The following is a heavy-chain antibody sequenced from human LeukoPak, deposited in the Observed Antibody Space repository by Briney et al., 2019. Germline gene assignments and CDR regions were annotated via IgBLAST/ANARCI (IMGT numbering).Heavy chain of an antibody. D-gene: IGHD2-2*01. V-gene: IGHV4-59*08. Sequence: SETLSLTCTVSGGSISSYYWSWIRQPPGKGLEWIGYIYYSGSTNYNPPLKSRVTISVDTSKNQFSLKLSSVAAADTAVYYCARLPDDAFDIWGQGTMVTVSS. CDR2: IYYSGST. J-gene: IGHJ3*02. CDR3: ARLPDDAFDI. CDR1: GGSISSYY.